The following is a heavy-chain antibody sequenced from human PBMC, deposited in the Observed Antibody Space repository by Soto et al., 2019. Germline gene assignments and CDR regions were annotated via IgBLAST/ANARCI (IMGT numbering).Heavy chain of an antibody. V-gene: IGHV1-2*02. CDR1: LYMFRGYC. J-gene: IGHJ5*02. CDR2: INPNSGGT. CDR3: ARDYGGAVAGICYT. Sequence: VSCQAFLYMFRGYCHLGRRPCPGQGLEWMGWINPNSGGTNYAQKFQGRVTMTRDTSISTAYMELSRLRSDDTAGDYCARDYGGAVAGICYTSGQGTLVNIS. D-gene: IGHD6-19*01.